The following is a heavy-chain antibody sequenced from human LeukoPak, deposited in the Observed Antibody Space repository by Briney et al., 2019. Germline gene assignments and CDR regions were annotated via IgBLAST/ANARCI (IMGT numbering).Heavy chain of an antibody. Sequence: PGGSLRLSCAASGFTFTDHYMTWLRQAPGEGLDWVSYMTGIGTATDYADSVKGRFTISRDNTKLYLQMNSLRAEDTAVYYCARVATYYDESGYFRAIDYWGQGTLVTVSS. CDR2: MTGIGTAT. D-gene: IGHD3-22*01. CDR3: ARVATYYDESGYFRAIDY. V-gene: IGHV3-11*01. J-gene: IGHJ4*02. CDR1: GFTFTDHY.